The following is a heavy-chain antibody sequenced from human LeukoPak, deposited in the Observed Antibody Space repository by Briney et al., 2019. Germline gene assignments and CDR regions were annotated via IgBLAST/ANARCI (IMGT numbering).Heavy chain of an antibody. D-gene: IGHD3-22*01. CDR2: INHSGST. J-gene: IGHJ4*02. CDR3: ARGKYYYDSSGYLSC. Sequence: KPSETLSLTCAVYGGSFSGYYWSWIRQPPGKGLEWIGEINHSGSTNYNPSLKSRVTISVDTSKNQFSLKLSSVTAADTAVYYCARGKYYYDSSGYLSCWGQGTLVTVSS. CDR1: GGSFSGYY. V-gene: IGHV4-34*01.